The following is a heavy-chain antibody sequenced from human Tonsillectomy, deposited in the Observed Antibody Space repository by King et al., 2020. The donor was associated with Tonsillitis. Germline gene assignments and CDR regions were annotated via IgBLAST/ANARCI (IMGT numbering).Heavy chain of an antibody. CDR1: GGSINNSTYY. Sequence: LQLQESGPGLVKPSETLSLTCTVSGGSINNSTYYWGWIRQPPGMGLEWIGSIYYSGRTSYNPSLKSRVTISVDTSKNQFSLKLSSVTAADTAVYYCARTFYRYVWGPYLDWGQGTLVTVSS. CDR3: ARTFYRYVWGPYLD. V-gene: IGHV4-39*01. D-gene: IGHD3-16*01. CDR2: IYYSGRT. J-gene: IGHJ4*02.